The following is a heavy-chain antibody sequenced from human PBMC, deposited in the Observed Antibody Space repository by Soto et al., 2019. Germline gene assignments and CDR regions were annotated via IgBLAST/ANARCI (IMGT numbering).Heavy chain of an antibody. CDR1: GFTFSSYS. Sequence: GGSLRLSCAASGFTFSSYSMNWVRQAPGKGLEWVSYITCSRSTIYYADSVKGRFTISRDNSKNTLYLQMNSLRAEDTAVYYCAKDRYGGYYYFDYWGQGTLVTVSS. CDR2: ITCSRSTI. J-gene: IGHJ4*02. D-gene: IGHD5-12*01. CDR3: AKDRYGGYYYFDY. V-gene: IGHV3-48*01.